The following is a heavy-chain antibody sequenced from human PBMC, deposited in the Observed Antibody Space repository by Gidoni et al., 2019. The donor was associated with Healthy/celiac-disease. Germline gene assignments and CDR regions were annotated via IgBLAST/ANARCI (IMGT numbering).Heavy chain of an antibody. J-gene: IGHJ3*02. V-gene: IGHV3-15*01. CDR1: GFPFGHAW. D-gene: IGHD3-3*01. CDR2: IKSKTDGGTT. Sequence: EVQLVASGGGLVKPGGSLRLSCAASGFPFGHAWMSWVRQAPGKGLEWVGRIKSKTDGGTTDYAAPVKGRFTISRDDSKNTLYLQMNSLKTEDTAVYYCTTPGAPITIFGVVTNDAFDIWGQGTMVTVSS. CDR3: TTPGAPITIFGVVTNDAFDI.